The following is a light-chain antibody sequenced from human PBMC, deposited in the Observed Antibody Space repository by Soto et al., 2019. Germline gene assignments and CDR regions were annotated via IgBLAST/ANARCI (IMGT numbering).Light chain of an antibody. Sequence: DIVLAQSPATLSLYPGERATLSCRDSHSVSSYLAWYQQKPGQAPRLPIYDASNRATGIPARFSGSGSGTDFALTISSLEPEGLAVDYCQQRSNWPPGSTVGQGTRLEIK. CDR2: DAS. CDR3: QQRSNWPPGST. J-gene: IGKJ5*01. V-gene: IGKV3-11*01. CDR1: HSVSSY.